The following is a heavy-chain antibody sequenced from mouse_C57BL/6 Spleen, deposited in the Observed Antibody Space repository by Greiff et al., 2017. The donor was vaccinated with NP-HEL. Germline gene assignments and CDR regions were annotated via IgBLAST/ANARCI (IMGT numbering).Heavy chain of an antibody. Sequence: VKLQESGAELVKPGASVKISCKASGYAFSSYWMNWVKQRPGKGLEWIGQIYPGDGDTNYNGKFKGKATLTADKSSSTAYMQLSSLTSEDSAVYFCARSSGYVGFDYWGQGTTLTVSS. V-gene: IGHV1-80*01. CDR1: GYAFSSYW. D-gene: IGHD3-2*02. CDR3: ARSSGYVGFDY. CDR2: IYPGDGDT. J-gene: IGHJ2*01.